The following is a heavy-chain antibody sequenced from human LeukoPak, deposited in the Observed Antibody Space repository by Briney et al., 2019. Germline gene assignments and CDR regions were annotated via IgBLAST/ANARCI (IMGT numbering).Heavy chain of an antibody. D-gene: IGHD3-22*01. CDR3: ARVSETPAYYYTSGYYYHGY. Sequence: VASVKVSCKASGYTFSAYDINWVRQATGQGLEWMGWMNPNSGNTSFAQKFQGRVTMTRDTSVNTAYMELSNLRYDDTAVYYCARVSETPAYYYTSGYYYHGYWGQGTRVTVSS. CDR1: GYTFSAYD. J-gene: IGHJ4*02. V-gene: IGHV1-8*01. CDR2: MNPNSGNT.